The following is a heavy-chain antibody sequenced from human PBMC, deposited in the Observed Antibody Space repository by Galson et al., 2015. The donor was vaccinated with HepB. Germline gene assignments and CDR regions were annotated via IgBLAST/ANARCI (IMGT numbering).Heavy chain of an antibody. J-gene: IGHJ4*02. CDR3: ARDLGYCSSTSCYILNY. D-gene: IGHD2-2*02. CDR1: GGTFSSYA. Sequence: SVKVSCKASGGTFSSYAISWVRQAPGQGLEWMGGIIPIFGTANYAQKFQGRVTITADESTSTAYMELSSLRSEDTAVYYCARDLGYCSSTSCYILNYWGQGTLVTVSS. CDR2: IIPIFGTA. V-gene: IGHV1-69*13.